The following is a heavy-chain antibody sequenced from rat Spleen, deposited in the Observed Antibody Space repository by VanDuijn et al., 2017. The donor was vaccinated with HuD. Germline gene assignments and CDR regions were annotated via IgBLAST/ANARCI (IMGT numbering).Heavy chain of an antibody. V-gene: IGHV5-17*01. CDR1: GFTFSDYA. Sequence: EVQLVESGGGLVQPGRSLKFSCAASGFTFSDYAMAWVRQAPKKGLEWVATVIYDGSSTFYRDSVKGRFTISRDNEKSTLYLQMDSLRSEDTATYYCARHDYSAPFDYWGQGVMVTVSS. CDR3: ARHDYSAPFDY. CDR2: VIYDGSST. D-gene: IGHD1-1*01. J-gene: IGHJ2*01.